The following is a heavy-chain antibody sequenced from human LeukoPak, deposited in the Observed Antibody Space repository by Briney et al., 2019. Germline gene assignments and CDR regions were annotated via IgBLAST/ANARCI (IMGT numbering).Heavy chain of an antibody. J-gene: IGHJ4*02. CDR3: ARAATTGTVDY. CDR2: IWRDGSNK. V-gene: IGHV3-33*01. D-gene: IGHD1-1*01. CDR1: GFSFSSYA. Sequence: GGSLRLSCAASGFSFSSYAMHWVRQAPGKGLEWVAVIWRDGSNKYYGDSVKGGFTISRDNSKDTLYLEMTSLRAEDTAVYYCARAATTGTVDYWGQGTLVTVSS.